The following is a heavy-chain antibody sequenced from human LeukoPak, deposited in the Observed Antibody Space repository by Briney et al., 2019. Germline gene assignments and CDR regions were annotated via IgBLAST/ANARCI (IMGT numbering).Heavy chain of an antibody. CDR2: INPSGGST. CDR3: ARMEDYGDFRDY. CDR1: GYTFTSYY. Sequence: GASVKVSCKASGYTFTSYYMHWVRQAPGQGLEWMGIINPSGGSTNYAQKFQGRVTITADKSTSTAYMELSSLRSGDTAVYYCARMEDYGDFRDYWGQGTLVTVSS. D-gene: IGHD4-17*01. J-gene: IGHJ4*02. V-gene: IGHV1-46*01.